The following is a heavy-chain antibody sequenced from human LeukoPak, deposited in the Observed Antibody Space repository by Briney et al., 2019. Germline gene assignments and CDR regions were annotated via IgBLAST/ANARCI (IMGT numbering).Heavy chain of an antibody. V-gene: IGHV5-51*01. CDR3: ARQDGAAKYYFDY. CDR2: IYPGDSDT. D-gene: IGHD5-24*01. J-gene: IGHJ4*02. Sequence: LGESLKISCKGSGYTFTSYWIGWVRQMPGKGLGWMGIIYPGDSDTRYSPSFQGQVTISVDKSISTAYLQWTSLKASDTAMYYCARQDGAAKYYFDYWGQGTLVTVSS. CDR1: GYTFTSYW.